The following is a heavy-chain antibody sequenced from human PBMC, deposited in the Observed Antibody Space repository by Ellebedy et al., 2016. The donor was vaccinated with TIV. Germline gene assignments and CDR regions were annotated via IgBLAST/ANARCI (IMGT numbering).Heavy chain of an antibody. CDR1: GFTFSNYA. Sequence: GGSLRLSXAASGFTFSNYAITWVRQAPGKGLEWVSAISGSGGSTYYADSVKGRFTISRDNSKDTLYLQMNSLRAEDTAVYYCAKPEGTPYYYDSSGYYAYNWFDPWGQGTLVTVSS. D-gene: IGHD3-22*01. CDR3: AKPEGTPYYYDSSGYYAYNWFDP. V-gene: IGHV3-23*01. CDR2: ISGSGGST. J-gene: IGHJ5*02.